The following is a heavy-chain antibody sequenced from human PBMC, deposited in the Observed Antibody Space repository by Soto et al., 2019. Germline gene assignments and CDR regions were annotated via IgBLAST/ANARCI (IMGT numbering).Heavy chain of an antibody. V-gene: IGHV2-26*02. Sequence: QVTLKESGPVLVKPTETLTLTCTVSGFSLSNARMGVSWILQPPGKALEWLAHIFWNDETAYSTSLKTRLTISKDTSKSQVVLTLANMDPADTATYYCARTVARMDLDYWGQGTLVTVSS. J-gene: IGHJ4*02. CDR3: ARTVARMDLDY. CDR2: IFWNDET. D-gene: IGHD2-21*01. CDR1: GFSLSNARMG.